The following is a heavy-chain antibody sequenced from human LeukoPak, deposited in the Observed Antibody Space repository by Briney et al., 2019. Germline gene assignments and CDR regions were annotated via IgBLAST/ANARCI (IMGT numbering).Heavy chain of an antibody. V-gene: IGHV4-4*07. CDR1: GGSISSYY. D-gene: IGHD6-13*01. CDR3: ARQQLTNWFDP. CDR2: IYTTGST. Sequence: PSETLSLTCTVSGGSISSYYWSWVRQPAAKGLEWIGRIYTTGSTDYNPSLKSRVTMSVDTSKNQFSLKLSSVTTADTAVYYCARQQLTNWFDPWGQGTLVTVSS. J-gene: IGHJ5*02.